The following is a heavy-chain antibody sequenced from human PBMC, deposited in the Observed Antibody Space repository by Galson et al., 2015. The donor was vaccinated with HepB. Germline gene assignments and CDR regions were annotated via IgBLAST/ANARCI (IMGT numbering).Heavy chain of an antibody. D-gene: IGHD3-22*01. CDR1: GGSISNYY. Sequence: QVQLQESGPGLVKPSETLSLTCTVSGGSISNYYWSWIRQPPGKGLEWTGYIYSTGTINYNPSLKRRVTMSLDTSKNQVSLKLTSVTAADTAIYYCARDRRSNYYDGGGYYDYWGQGTLVTVSS. CDR2: IYSTGTI. CDR3: ARDRRSNYYDGGGYYDY. J-gene: IGHJ4*02. V-gene: IGHV4-59*01.